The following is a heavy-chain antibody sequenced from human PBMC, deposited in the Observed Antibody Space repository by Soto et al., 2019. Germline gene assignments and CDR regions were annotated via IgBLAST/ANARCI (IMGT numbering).Heavy chain of an antibody. CDR1: GGSISSSNW. J-gene: IGHJ6*02. CDR2: IYHSGST. CDR3: AREVAVAGTGGGMDV. V-gene: IGHV4-4*02. D-gene: IGHD6-19*01. Sequence: KPSETLSLTCAVSGGSISSSNWWSWVRQPPGKGLEWIGEIYHSGSTNYNPSLKSRVTISVDKSKNQFSLKLSSVTAADTAVYYCAREVAVAGTGGGMDVWGQGTTVTVSS.